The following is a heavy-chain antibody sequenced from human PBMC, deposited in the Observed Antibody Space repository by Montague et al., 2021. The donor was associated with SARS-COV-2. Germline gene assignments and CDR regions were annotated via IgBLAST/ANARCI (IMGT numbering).Heavy chain of an antibody. D-gene: IGHD2-15*01. J-gene: IGHJ5*02. V-gene: IGHV4-59*08. CDR2: IYYSGST. Sequence: SETLSLTCTVSGGSISSYYWSWIRQPPGKGLEWIGYIYYSGSTNYNPFLKSRVTISVDTSKNQFSLKPSSVTAADTAVYYCARLEAGDCSGGSCYSSWFDPWGQGTLVTVSS. CDR3: ARLEAGDCSGGSCYSSWFDP. CDR1: GGSISSYY.